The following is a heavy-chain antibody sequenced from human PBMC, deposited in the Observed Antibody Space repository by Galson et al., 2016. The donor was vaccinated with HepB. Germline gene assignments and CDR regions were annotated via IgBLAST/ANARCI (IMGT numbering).Heavy chain of an antibody. CDR3: AERHEYCPPVGCSVDY. J-gene: IGHJ4*02. CDR2: ISRSGDSR. D-gene: IGHD2/OR15-2a*01. CDR1: GFTFNNYG. V-gene: IGHV3-23*01. Sequence: SLRLSCAASGFTFNNYGMTWVRQAPGKGLEVVASISRSGDSRDYSDSVKGRFSISRDNSNNMLFLQMSSLRADDTAVYYCAERHEYCPPVGCSVDYWGQGTLVSVSS.